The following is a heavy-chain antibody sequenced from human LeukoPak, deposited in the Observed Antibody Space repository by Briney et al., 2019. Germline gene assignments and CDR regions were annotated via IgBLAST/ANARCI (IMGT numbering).Heavy chain of an antibody. J-gene: IGHJ4*02. Sequence: AGESPKISCKGSGYNFTNYWISWVRQMPGKGLEWMGRIDPSDSYTNYSPSFQGHVTISADKSITTAYLQWSSLKASDTAMYYCATGAGAAAGNYWGQGTLVTVSS. V-gene: IGHV5-10-1*01. CDR2: IDPSDSYT. D-gene: IGHD6-13*01. CDR1: GYNFTNYW. CDR3: ATGAGAAAGNY.